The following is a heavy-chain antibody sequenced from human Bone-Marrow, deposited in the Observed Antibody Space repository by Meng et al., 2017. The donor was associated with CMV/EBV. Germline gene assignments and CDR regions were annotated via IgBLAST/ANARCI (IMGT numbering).Heavy chain of an antibody. CDR3: ARLLTSSSEGDY. V-gene: IGHV1-69*05. J-gene: IGHJ4*02. CDR2: LIPIFGTA. CDR1: GGPFGSYA. Sequence: KASGGPFGSYAISWVRQAPGQGLEWMGGLIPIFGTANYAQKFQGRVTITTDESTSTAYMELSSLRSEDTAVYYCARLLTSSSEGDYWGQGTLVTVSS. D-gene: IGHD6-6*01.